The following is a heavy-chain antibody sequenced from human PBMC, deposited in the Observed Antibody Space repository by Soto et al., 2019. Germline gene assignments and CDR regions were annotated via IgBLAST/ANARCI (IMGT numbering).Heavy chain of an antibody. V-gene: IGHV3-53*01. CDR2: IYSGGST. CDR3: ARGIPSVRYSSSWYGYYFDY. J-gene: IGHJ4*02. Sequence: GGSLRLSCAASGFTVSSNYMSWVRQAPGKGLEWVSVIYSGGSTYYADSMKGRFTISRDNSKNTLYLQMNSLRAEDTAVYYFARGIPSVRYSSSWYGYYFDYWGQGTLVTVAS. CDR1: GFTVSSNY. D-gene: IGHD6-13*01.